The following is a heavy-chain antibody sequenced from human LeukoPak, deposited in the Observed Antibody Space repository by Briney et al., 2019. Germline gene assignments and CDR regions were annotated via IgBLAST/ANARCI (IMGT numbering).Heavy chain of an antibody. V-gene: IGHV3-21*01. D-gene: IGHD6-13*01. Sequence: GGSLRLSCAASGFTFSSYSMNWVRQAPGKGLEWVSSISSSSSYIYYAASVKGRFTISRDNAKNSLYLQMNSLRAEDTAVYYCARVRQLVEDYYMDVWGKGTTVTVSS. J-gene: IGHJ6*03. CDR3: ARVRQLVEDYYMDV. CDR2: ISSSSSYI. CDR1: GFTFSSYS.